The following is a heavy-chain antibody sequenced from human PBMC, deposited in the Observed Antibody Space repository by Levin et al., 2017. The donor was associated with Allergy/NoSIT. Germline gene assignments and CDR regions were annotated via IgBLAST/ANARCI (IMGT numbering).Heavy chain of an antibody. D-gene: IGHD2-15*01. CDR3: ARSGHPDIGLVAY. J-gene: IGHJ4*02. V-gene: IGHV4-39*01. CDR1: GGSISSTTYY. Sequence: SQTLSLTCTVSGGSISSTTYYWGWIRQPPGKGLEWIGSIYYSGSTYYNPSLKSRVTISVDTSKNQFSLKLSSVTAADTAVDYRARSGHPDIGLVAYWGQGTLVTVSS. CDR2: IYYSGST.